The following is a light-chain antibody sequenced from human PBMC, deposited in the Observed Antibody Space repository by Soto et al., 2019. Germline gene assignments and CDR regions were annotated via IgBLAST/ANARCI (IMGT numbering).Light chain of an antibody. CDR3: QLYGGSHMFS. CDR2: AAS. V-gene: IGKV3-20*01. J-gene: IGKJ2*01. CDR1: QSISSSY. Sequence: EIVLTQSPGTLSLSPGEGAALSCRTSQSISSSYLARYQQKPGQAPRLLIYAASTRATGIPDRFSGSGSGTDFTLTISRLEPADFAVYYCQLYGGSHMFSFGQGTKLEI.